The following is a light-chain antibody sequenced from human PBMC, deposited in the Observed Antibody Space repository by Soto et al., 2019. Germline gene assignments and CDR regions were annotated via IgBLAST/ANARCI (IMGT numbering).Light chain of an antibody. CDR2: DAS. J-gene: IGKJ5*01. V-gene: IGKV1-5*01. Sequence: DIQMTQSPSTLSASVGDRVTITGRASQSISSWLAWYQQKPGKAPKLLIYDASSLESGVPSRFSGSGSGTEFTLTISSLQSEDFAVYYCQQYNNWPPITFGQGTRLEI. CDR3: QQYNNWPPIT. CDR1: QSISSW.